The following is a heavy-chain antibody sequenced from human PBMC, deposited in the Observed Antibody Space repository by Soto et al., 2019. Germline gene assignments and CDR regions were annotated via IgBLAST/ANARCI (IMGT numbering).Heavy chain of an antibody. J-gene: IGHJ5*02. Sequence: QVQLQESGPGLVKPSETLSLTCTVSDGSITSHYWSWIRQPPGKGLEWIGYIYYDGSTYYNPSLKSRVTLSVDTSKKQFALRLTSVTAADTAVSYCVKGGSSKFDPWGQGTLVTVSS. CDR3: VKGGSSKFDP. CDR2: IYYDGST. CDR1: DGSITSHY. V-gene: IGHV4-59*11. D-gene: IGHD1-26*01.